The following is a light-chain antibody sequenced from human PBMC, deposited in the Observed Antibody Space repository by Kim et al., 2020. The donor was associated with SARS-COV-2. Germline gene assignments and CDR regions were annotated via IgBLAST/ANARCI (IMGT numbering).Light chain of an antibody. CDR1: SLRIGC. J-gene: IGLJ1*01. V-gene: IGLV3-19*01. Sequence: GQAVRTTCQGDSLRIGCASLYQHQPGQAPVLVIYGKNNRPSGIPNRFSGSSSGNATSLTITGAQAEDEADYYCNSRDSSGSHLLYVFGAGTKVTVL. CDR3: NSRDSSGSHLLYV. CDR2: GKN.